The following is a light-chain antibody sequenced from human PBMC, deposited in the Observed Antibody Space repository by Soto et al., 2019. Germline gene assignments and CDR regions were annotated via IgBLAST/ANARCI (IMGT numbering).Light chain of an antibody. Sequence: DIQMTQSPSTLSASVGDRVTITCRASQSISSWLAWYQQKPGKAPKLLIYKASSLESGVPSRFSGSGSGTAFTLIISSLQPDDFATYYCQQYNSYPTVGGGTKVEIK. CDR2: KAS. V-gene: IGKV1-5*03. CDR3: QQYNSYPT. J-gene: IGKJ4*01. CDR1: QSISSW.